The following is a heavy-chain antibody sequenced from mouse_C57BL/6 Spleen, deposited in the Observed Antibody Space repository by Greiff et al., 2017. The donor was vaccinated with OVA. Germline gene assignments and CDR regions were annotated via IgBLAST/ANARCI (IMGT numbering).Heavy chain of an antibody. V-gene: IGHV1-59*01. CDR3: AREGPYAMDY. CDR1: GYTFTSYW. J-gene: IGHJ4*01. Sequence: VQLQQPGAELVRPGTSVKLSCKASGYTFTSYWMHWVKQRPGQGLEWIGVIDPSDSYTNYNQKFKGKATLTVDTSSSPAYMQLSSLTSEDSAVYYCAREGPYAMDYWGQGTSVTVSS. CDR2: IDPSDSYT.